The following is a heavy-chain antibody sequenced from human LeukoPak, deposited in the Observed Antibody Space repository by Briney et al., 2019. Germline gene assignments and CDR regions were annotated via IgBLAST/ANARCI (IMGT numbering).Heavy chain of an antibody. CDR2: IKSKTDGGTT. Sequence: GGSLRLSCAASGFTFSNAWMTWVRQAPGKGLEWVSRIKSKTDGGTTDYAAPVKGRFTISRDDSKNTLYLQMNSLKTENTAVYYCTTDLDYYDSSGYYSQSDFDYWGQGTLVTVSS. V-gene: IGHV3-15*01. CDR3: TTDLDYYDSSGYYSQSDFDY. J-gene: IGHJ4*02. CDR1: GFTFSNAW. D-gene: IGHD3-22*01.